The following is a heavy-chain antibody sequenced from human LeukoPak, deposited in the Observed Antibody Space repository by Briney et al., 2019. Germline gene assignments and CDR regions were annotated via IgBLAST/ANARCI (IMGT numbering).Heavy chain of an antibody. Sequence: GASVKVSCKASGYTFTSYGISWVRQAPGQGLEWMGWISAYNGNTNYAQKLQGRVTMTTDTSTSTAYMELRSLRSDDTAVYYCARDPRYYDSSGQAEFDPWGQGILVTVSS. J-gene: IGHJ5*02. D-gene: IGHD3-22*01. CDR3: ARDPRYYDSSGQAEFDP. CDR1: GYTFTSYG. CDR2: ISAYNGNT. V-gene: IGHV1-18*01.